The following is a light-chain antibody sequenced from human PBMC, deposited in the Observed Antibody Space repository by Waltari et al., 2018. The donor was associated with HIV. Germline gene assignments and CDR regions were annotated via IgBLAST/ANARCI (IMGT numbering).Light chain of an antibody. CDR1: NSTIGSKP. CDR3: AAWDDSLNGEVV. Sequence: QSVLTQPPSASGTPGPRVTISCSGRNSTIGSKPVNWYQQLPGTAPKILIYGNTQRPSGVPDRFSGSKSGTSASLAISGLQSEDEADYYCAAWDDSLNGEVVFGGGTKLTVL. CDR2: GNT. V-gene: IGLV1-44*01. J-gene: IGLJ2*01.